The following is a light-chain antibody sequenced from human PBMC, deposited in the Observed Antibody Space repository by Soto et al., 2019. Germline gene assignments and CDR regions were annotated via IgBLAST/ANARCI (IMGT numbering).Light chain of an antibody. CDR3: LQDYHYPLT. Sequence: AIRMTQSPSSLSASVGDRVTITCRASQGIRHYLGWYQQKPGKAPKLLIYAASSLQSGVPSRFSGSGSGTDLTLTISSLQPEDFATYYCLQDYHYPLTFGGGTKVEIK. J-gene: IGKJ4*01. CDR1: QGIRHY. CDR2: AAS. V-gene: IGKV1-6*01.